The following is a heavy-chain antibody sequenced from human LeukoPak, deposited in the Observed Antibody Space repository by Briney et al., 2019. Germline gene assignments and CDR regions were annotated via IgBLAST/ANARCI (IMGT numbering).Heavy chain of an antibody. CDR2: ISGSGGST. CDR3: AKRVSDRAHCGGDCYLVDY. V-gene: IGHV3-23*01. D-gene: IGHD2-21*02. CDR1: GFTFSNYA. Sequence: PGGSLRLSCAASGFTFSNYAMSWVRQAPGKGLEWVSGISGSGGSTYYADSVKGRFTISRDNSKNTLYLQMNSLRAEDTAVYYCAKRVSDRAHCGGDCYLVDYWGQGTLVTVSS. J-gene: IGHJ4*02.